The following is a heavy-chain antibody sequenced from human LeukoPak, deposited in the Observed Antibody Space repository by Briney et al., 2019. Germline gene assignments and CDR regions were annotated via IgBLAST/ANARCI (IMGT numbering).Heavy chain of an antibody. CDR3: ARDYSSSWYVDYYYYYMDV. V-gene: IGHV1-18*01. Sequence: ASVKVSYKASGYTFTSYGISWVRQAPGQGLEWMGWISAYNGNTNYAQKLQGRVTMTTDTSTSTAYMELRSLRSDDTAVYYCARDYSSSWYVDYYYYYMDVWGKGTTVTVSS. D-gene: IGHD6-13*01. J-gene: IGHJ6*03. CDR2: ISAYNGNT. CDR1: GYTFTSYG.